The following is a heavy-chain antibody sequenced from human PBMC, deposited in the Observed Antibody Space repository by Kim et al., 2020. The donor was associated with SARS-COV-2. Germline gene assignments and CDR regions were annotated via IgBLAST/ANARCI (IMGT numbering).Heavy chain of an antibody. D-gene: IGHD3-16*02. CDR1: GYSFTTYA. V-gene: IGHV1-3*04. CDR3: TRGGSLGLGAIVY. J-gene: IGHJ4*02. Sequence: ASVKVSCKASGYSFTTYAMHWVRRAPGHRLEWMGWINSANGDTKYSQTFQGRVTITRDTSASTAYMELSSLRSEDTAVYYCTRGGSLGLGAIVYWGQGTLVTVSA. CDR2: INSANGDT.